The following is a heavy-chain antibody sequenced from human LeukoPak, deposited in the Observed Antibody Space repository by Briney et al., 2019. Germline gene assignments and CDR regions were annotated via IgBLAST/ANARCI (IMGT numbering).Heavy chain of an antibody. V-gene: IGHV4-34*01. J-gene: IGHJ4*02. CDR3: ARGRDQIDY. CDR2: INHSGST. Sequence: SETLSLTCAVYGGSFSGYYWSWIRQPPGKGPEWIGEINHSGSTNYNPSLKSRVTISVDTSKNQFSLKLSSVTAADTAVYYCARGRDQIDYWGQGTLVTVSS. CDR1: GGSFSGYY.